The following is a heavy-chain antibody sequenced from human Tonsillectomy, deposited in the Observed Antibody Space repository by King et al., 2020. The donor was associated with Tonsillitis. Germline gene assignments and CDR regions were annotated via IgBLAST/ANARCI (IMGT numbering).Heavy chain of an antibody. Sequence: VQLVESGGGVVQPGRSLRLSCAASGFTFSSYAMYWVRQAPGQGLEGGAVISYVGSSNHYAESVKGRFTISRDNSKNTVYLQMNSLRAEDTAVYYCARDKESGSFYGYFENWGQGALVTVSS. CDR3: ARDKESGSFYGYFEN. CDR2: ISYVGSSN. V-gene: IGHV3-30-3*01. J-gene: IGHJ4*02. D-gene: IGHD1-26*01. CDR1: GFTFSSYA.